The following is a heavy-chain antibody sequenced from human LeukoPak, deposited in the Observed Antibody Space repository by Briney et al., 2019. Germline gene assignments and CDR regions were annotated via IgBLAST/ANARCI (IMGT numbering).Heavy chain of an antibody. CDR2: INPSGGST. D-gene: IGHD1-20*01. V-gene: IGHV1-46*01. CDR1: GFTFSSYG. J-gene: IGHJ6*03. Sequence: GGSLRLSCAASGFTFSSYGMHWVRQAPGQGLEWMGIINPSGGSTSYAQKFQGRVTMTRDTSTSTVYMELSRLRSDDTAVYYCARSITGTTELKYYYYYYMDVWGKGTTVTVSS. CDR3: ARSITGTTELKYYYYYYMDV.